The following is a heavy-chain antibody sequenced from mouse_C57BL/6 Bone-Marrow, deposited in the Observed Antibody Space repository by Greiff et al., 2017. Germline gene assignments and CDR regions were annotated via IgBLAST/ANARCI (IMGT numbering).Heavy chain of an antibody. J-gene: IGHJ3*01. D-gene: IGHD1-1*01. CDR2: INPSTGGT. V-gene: IGHV1-42*01. CDR1: GYSFTGYY. CDR3: ARGTVEGFAY. Sequence: EVQLQQSGPELVKPGASVKISCKASGYSFTGYYMNWVKQSPEKSLEWIGEINPSTGGTTYNQKFKAKATLTVDKSSSTAYMQLKSLTSEDSAVYYCARGTVEGFAYWGQGTLVTVSA.